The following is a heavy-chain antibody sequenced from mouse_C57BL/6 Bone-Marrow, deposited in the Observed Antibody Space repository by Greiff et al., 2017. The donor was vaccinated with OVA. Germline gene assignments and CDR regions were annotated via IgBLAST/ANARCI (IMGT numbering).Heavy chain of an antibody. CDR3: TRLLDAMDY. Sequence: EVKLMESGEGLVKPGGSLKLSCAASGFTFSSYAMSWVRQTPEKRLEWVAYISSGGDYIYYADTVKGRFTISRDNARNSLYLQMSSLKSEDTAMYYCTRLLDAMDYWGQGTSVTVSS. V-gene: IGHV5-9-1*02. CDR1: GFTFSSYA. J-gene: IGHJ4*01. D-gene: IGHD2-1*01. CDR2: ISSGGDYI.